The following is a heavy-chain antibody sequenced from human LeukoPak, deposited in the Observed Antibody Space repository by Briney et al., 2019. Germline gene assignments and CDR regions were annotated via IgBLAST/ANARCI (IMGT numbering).Heavy chain of an antibody. J-gene: IGHJ4*02. Sequence: GASVKVSCKASGYTFTSYGISWVRQAPGQGLEWMGWISAYNGNTNYAQKHQGRVTMTTDTSTSTAYMELRSLRSDDTAVYYCARDDRIAAAGKGLDYWGQGTLVTVSS. CDR3: ARDDRIAAAGKGLDY. D-gene: IGHD6-13*01. CDR1: GYTFTSYG. CDR2: ISAYNGNT. V-gene: IGHV1-18*01.